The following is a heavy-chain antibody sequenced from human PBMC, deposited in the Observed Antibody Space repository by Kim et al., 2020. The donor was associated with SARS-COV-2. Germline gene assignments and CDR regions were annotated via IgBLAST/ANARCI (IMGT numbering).Heavy chain of an antibody. Sequence: ASVKVSCKASGYTFTSYAMHWVRQAPGQRLEWMGWINAGNGNTKYSQKFQGRVTITRDTSASTAYMELSSLRSEDTAVYYCARDVNIVVVPAARQGLRYWGQGTLVTVSS. CDR2: INAGNGNT. CDR3: ARDVNIVVVPAARQGLRY. J-gene: IGHJ4*02. D-gene: IGHD2-2*01. CDR1: GYTFTSYA. V-gene: IGHV1-3*01.